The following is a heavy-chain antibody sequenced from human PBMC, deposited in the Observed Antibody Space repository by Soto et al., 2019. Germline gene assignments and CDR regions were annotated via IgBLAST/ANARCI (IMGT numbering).Heavy chain of an antibody. D-gene: IGHD1-26*01. CDR1: GGSVSSGSYY. CDR2: IYYSGST. Sequence: SETLSLTCTVSGGSVSSGSYYWSWIRQPPGKGLEWIGYIYYSGSTNYNPSLKSRVTISVDTSKNQFSLKLSSVTAADTAVYYCARGNLYSGGYYVDYWGQGTLVTVSS. V-gene: IGHV4-61*01. CDR3: ARGNLYSGGYYVDY. J-gene: IGHJ4*02.